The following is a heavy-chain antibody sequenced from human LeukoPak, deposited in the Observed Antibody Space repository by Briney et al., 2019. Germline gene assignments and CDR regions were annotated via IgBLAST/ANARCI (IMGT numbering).Heavy chain of an antibody. CDR3: AREVSYAFNF. D-gene: IGHD1-14*01. CDR2: MYSGGST. CDR1: GFTVSSNY. V-gene: IGHV3-53*01. J-gene: IGHJ3*01. Sequence: GGSLRLSCAVSGFTVSSNYMSWVRQAPGKGLEWVSVMYSGGSTYYADSVKGRFTISRDNSKNTLYLQMSSLRAEDTAVYYCAREVSYAFNFWGQGTMVTVSS.